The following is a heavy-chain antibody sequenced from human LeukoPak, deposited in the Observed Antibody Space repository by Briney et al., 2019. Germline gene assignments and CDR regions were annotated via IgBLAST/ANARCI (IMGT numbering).Heavy chain of an antibody. J-gene: IGHJ3*01. CDR2: ISVRSNHI. D-gene: IGHD3-9*01. CDR1: GFIFSSYT. CDR3: ARDRRAYFDILTGYTGAFDV. Sequence: GGSLRLACAASGFIFSSYTMNWVRQAPGKGLEWVSSISVRSNHIYYADSVKGRFTISRDNAKNSLYLEMNALRAEDTAVYYCARDRRAYFDILTGYTGAFDVRGQGTMVTVSS. V-gene: IGHV3-21*01.